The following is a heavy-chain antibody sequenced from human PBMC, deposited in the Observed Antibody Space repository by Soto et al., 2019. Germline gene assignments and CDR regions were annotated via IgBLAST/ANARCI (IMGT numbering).Heavy chain of an antibody. V-gene: IGHV1-69*13. D-gene: IGHD3-22*01. Sequence: SVNVSCKASGGTFNSYYINWVRQAPGQGLECMGGIIPIVETPKYAQKFQGRVTITADESTNTVYMELSSLRSEDTAMYYCARLSRPNYYDTSGFFKDNWFDPWGQGTLVTVSS. J-gene: IGHJ5*02. CDR1: GGTFNSYY. CDR2: IIPIVETP. CDR3: ARLSRPNYYDTSGFFKDNWFDP.